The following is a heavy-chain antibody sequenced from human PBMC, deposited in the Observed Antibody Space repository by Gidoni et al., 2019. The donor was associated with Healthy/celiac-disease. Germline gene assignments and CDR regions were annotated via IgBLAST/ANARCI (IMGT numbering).Heavy chain of an antibody. CDR1: GLTFNSCS. Sequence: VQLVESGGGLVKPGGSLRLSGAASGLTFNSCSMNWVRRAPGKGLGWVSSIRRSSSYRYYATSVEYQFTISRDNAKNSLYVQMNSLRDENTAVYDWARAESSSAAGDYWGQGTLVTVSS. D-gene: IGHD6-6*01. V-gene: IGHV3-21*01. CDR2: IRRSSSYR. CDR3: ARAESSSAAGDY. J-gene: IGHJ4*02.